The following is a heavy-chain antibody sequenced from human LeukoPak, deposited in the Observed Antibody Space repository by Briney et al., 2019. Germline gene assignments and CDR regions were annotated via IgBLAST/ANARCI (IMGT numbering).Heavy chain of an antibody. J-gene: IGHJ4*02. V-gene: IGHV3-66*01. CDR3: ARDTTRDFYDSSGYYHGHLDY. Sequence: GGSLRLSCAASGFTFSDYYMTWVRQAPGKGLEWVSVIYSGGSTYYADSVKGRFTISRDNSKNTLYLQMNSLRAEDTAVYYCARDTTRDFYDSSGYYHGHLDYWGQGTLVSVSS. D-gene: IGHD3-22*01. CDR1: GFTFSDYY. CDR2: IYSGGST.